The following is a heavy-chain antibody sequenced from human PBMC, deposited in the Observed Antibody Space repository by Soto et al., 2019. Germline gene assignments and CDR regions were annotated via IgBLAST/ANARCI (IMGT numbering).Heavy chain of an antibody. J-gene: IGHJ4*02. CDR2: ISYDGSNK. CDR3: AKATLRDYAFDY. Sequence: GGSLRLSCAASGFTLSSYGMHWVRQAPGKGLEWVEVISYDGSNKYYADSVKGRFTISRDNSKNTLYLQMNSLRAEDTAVYYCAKATLRDYAFDYWGQGTLVTVSS. CDR1: GFTLSSYG. D-gene: IGHD4-17*01. V-gene: IGHV3-30*18.